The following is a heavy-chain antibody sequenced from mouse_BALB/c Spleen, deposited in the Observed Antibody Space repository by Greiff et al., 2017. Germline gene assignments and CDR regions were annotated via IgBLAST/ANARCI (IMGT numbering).Heavy chain of an antibody. CDR1: GYSITSDYA. CDR3: ARSRRWFAY. Sequence: EVMLVESGPGLVKPSQSLSLTCTVTGYSITSDYAWNWIRQFPGNKLEWMGYISYSGSTSYNPSLKSRISITRDTSKNQFFLQLNSVTTEDTATYYCARSRRWFAYWGQGTLVTVSA. J-gene: IGHJ3*01. CDR2: ISYSGST. V-gene: IGHV3-2*02.